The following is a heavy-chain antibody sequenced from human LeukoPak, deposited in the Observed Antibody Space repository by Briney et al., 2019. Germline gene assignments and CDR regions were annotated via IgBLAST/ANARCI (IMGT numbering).Heavy chain of an antibody. V-gene: IGHV4-59*01. CDR1: SGSISSYY. D-gene: IGHD2-15*01. J-gene: IGHJ4*02. CDR2: IYYSGST. CDR3: ARVPGYCSGGSCYSGFDY. Sequence: PSETPSLTCTVSSGSISSYYWSWIRQPPGKGLEWIGYIYYSGSTNYNPSLKSRVTISVDTSKNQFSLKLSSVTAADTAVYYCARVPGYCSGGSCYSGFDYWGQGTLVTVSS.